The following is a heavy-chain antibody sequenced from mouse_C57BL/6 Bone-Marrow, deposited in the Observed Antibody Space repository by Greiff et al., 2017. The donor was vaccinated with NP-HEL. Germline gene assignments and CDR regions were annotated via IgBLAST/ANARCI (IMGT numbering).Heavy chain of an antibody. J-gene: IGHJ4*01. CDR1: GYTFTSYW. V-gene: IGHV1-69*01. D-gene: IGHD1-1*01. Sequence: QVKLQQPGAELVMPGASVKLSCKASGYTFTSYWMHWVKQRPGQGLEWIGEIDPSDSYTNYNQKFKGKSTLTVDKSSSTAYMQLSSLTSEDSAVYYCAREGDYYGSSLYAMDYWGQGTSVTVSS. CDR3: AREGDYYGSSLYAMDY. CDR2: IDPSDSYT.